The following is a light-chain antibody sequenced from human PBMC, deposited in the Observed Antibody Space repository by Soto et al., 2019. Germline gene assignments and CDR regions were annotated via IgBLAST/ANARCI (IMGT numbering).Light chain of an antibody. CDR3: CIYTSSSTYV. Sequence: QSALTQPPSVSGSPGQSVTISCTGTSSDVVSYTRVSWYQQPPGTAPKLMIYEVSNRPSGVPDRFSGSKSGNTASLTISGLQAEDEADYYCCIYTSSSTYVFGTGTKLTVL. V-gene: IGLV2-18*01. CDR2: EVS. J-gene: IGLJ1*01. CDR1: SSDVVSYTR.